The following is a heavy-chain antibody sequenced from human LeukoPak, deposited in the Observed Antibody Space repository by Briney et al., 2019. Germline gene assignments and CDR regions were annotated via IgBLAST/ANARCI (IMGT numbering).Heavy chain of an antibody. CDR1: GYSISSGYY. J-gene: IGHJ5*02. CDR2: IYHSGST. CDR3: ARTGPTPRWFDP. D-gene: IGHD1-14*01. V-gene: IGHV4-38-2*02. Sequence: SETLSLTCTVSGYSISSGYYWGWIRQPPGKGLEGIGSIYHSGSTYYNPSLKSRVTISVDTSKNQFSLKLSSVTAADTAVYYCARTGPTPRWFDPWGQGTLVTVSS.